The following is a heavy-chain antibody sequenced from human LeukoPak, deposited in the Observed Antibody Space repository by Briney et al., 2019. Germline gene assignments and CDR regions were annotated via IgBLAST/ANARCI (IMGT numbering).Heavy chain of an antibody. CDR3: ARGRGTIFGASHYYMDV. J-gene: IGHJ6*03. Sequence: SETLSLTCTVSGGSISSSSYYWGWIRQPPGKGLEWIGSIYYSGSTNYNPSLKSRVTISVDTSKNQFSLKPSSVTAADTAVYYCARGRGTIFGASHYYMDVWGKGTTVTVSS. CDR2: IYYSGST. V-gene: IGHV4-39*07. D-gene: IGHD3-3*01. CDR1: GGSISSSSYY.